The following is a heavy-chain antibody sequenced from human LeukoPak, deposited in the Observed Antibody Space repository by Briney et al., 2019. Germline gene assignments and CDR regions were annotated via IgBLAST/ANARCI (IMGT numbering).Heavy chain of an antibody. CDR2: MNPNSGNT. CDR3: ARYNYDILTGYSAFDI. J-gene: IGHJ3*02. D-gene: IGHD3-9*01. Sequence: GASVKVSCKASGYTFTSYDINWVRQATGQGLEWMGWMNPNSGNTGYAQKFQGRVTMTRNTSISRAYMELSSLRSEDTAVYYCARYNYDILTGYSAFDIWGQGTMVTVSS. V-gene: IGHV1-8*01. CDR1: GYTFTSYD.